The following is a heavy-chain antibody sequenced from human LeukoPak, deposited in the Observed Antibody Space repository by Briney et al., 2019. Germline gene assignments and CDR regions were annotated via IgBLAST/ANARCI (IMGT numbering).Heavy chain of an antibody. J-gene: IGHJ5*02. Sequence: GESVKISCKGSGYSFTSYWIGWVRQMPGKGLEWRGIIYPGDSDTRYSPSFQGQVTISADKSISTAYLQWSSLKASDTAMYYCARHLDYDFWSGPVDWFDPWGQGTLVTVSS. CDR3: ARHLDYDFWSGPVDWFDP. D-gene: IGHD3-3*01. CDR2: IYPGDSDT. V-gene: IGHV5-51*01. CDR1: GYSFTSYW.